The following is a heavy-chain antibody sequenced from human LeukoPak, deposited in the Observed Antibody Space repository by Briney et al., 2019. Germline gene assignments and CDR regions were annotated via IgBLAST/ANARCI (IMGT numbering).Heavy chain of an antibody. V-gene: IGHV3-21*01. CDR3: ARYCSSTSCYTEIDY. D-gene: IGHD2-2*02. CDR1: GFTFSSYS. CDR2: ISSSSSYI. J-gene: IGHJ4*02. Sequence: PGGSLRLSCAASGFTFSSYSMNWVRQAPGKGLEWVSSISSSSSYIYYADSVKGRFTISRDNAKNSLYLQMNSLRAEDTAVYYCARYCSSTSCYTEIDYWGQGTLVTVSS.